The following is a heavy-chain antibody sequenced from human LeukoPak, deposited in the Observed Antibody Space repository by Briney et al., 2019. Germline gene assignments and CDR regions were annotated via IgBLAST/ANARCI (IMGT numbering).Heavy chain of an antibody. J-gene: IGHJ4*02. Sequence: SETLSLTCTVAGGSISGHYWNWIRQPPGKGLEWIGYISYSGSTKYNPSLKTRVTISTDASKTQFFLRLNSVTAADTAVYYCARDAYTPFDSWGQGTLVTVSS. V-gene: IGHV4-59*11. CDR3: ARDAYTPFDS. D-gene: IGHD2-15*01. CDR1: GGSISGHY. CDR2: ISYSGST.